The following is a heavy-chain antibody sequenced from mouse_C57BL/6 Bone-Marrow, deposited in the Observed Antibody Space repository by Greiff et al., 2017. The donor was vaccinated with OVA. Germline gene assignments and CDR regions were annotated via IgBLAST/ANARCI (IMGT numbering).Heavy chain of an antibody. CDR2: IDPETGGT. Sequence: VQLQQSGAELVRPGASVTLSCKASGYTFTDYEMHWVKQTPVHGLEWIGAIDPETGGTAYHQKFKGKAILTADKASSTAYMGLRSLTSEDSAVYYCTKCYSNYYSMDYWGQGTSVTVSS. CDR1: GYTFTDYE. CDR3: TKCYSNYYSMDY. V-gene: IGHV1-15*01. D-gene: IGHD2-5*01. J-gene: IGHJ4*01.